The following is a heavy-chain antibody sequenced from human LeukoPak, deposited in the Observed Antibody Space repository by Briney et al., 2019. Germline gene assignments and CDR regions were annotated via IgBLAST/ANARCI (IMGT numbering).Heavy chain of an antibody. V-gene: IGHV4-39*01. CDR1: GGSISMSTYY. CDR2: IHFSGNS. D-gene: IGHD6-6*01. CDR3: ARFTRISSSHYYYYGMDV. J-gene: IGHJ6*02. Sequence: PSETLSLTCTVSGGSISMSTYYWGWIRQPPGKGLECIGSIHFSGNSYYNPSPSLKSRVTISVDTSKNQFSLNVISVTAADTAVYYCARFTRISSSHYYYYGMDVWGQGTTVTVSS.